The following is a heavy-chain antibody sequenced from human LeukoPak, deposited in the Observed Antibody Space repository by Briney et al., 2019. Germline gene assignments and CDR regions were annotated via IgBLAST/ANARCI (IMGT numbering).Heavy chain of an antibody. Sequence: PGGSLRLSCAASGFTFSSYAMIWVRQAPGKGLERVSIILAGSSTYYTDSVKGRFTISRDNSKNTLYLQMDSLRAADTAVYYCAKGSTVGAQPDYWGQGTLVTVSS. CDR3: AKGSTVGAQPDY. V-gene: IGHV3-23*01. CDR1: GFTFSSYA. D-gene: IGHD4-23*01. J-gene: IGHJ4*02. CDR2: ILAGSST.